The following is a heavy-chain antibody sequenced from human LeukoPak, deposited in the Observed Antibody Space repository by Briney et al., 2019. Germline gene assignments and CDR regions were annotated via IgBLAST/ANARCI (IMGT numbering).Heavy chain of an antibody. V-gene: IGHV3-48*03. Sequence: QPGGSLRLSCAASGFMFSTYEMNWVRQAPGKGLEWLSYISYNGRSIYYADSVKGRFTISRDNSKNMLYLQMNTLRVEDTAVYYCAREASAHRIHALDPWGQGTLVTVSA. J-gene: IGHJ5*02. D-gene: IGHD2-21*01. CDR2: ISYNGRSI. CDR1: GFMFSTYE. CDR3: AREASAHRIHALDP.